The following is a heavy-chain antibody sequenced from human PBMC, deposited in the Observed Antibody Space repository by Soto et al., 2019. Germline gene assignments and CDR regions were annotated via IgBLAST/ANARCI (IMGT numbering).Heavy chain of an antibody. CDR2: ITSSGAA. V-gene: IGHV3-23*01. CDR1: GFTFNNYA. CDR3: AKGESSVSARDFDP. D-gene: IGHD3-22*01. Sequence: GGSLRLSCEASGFTFNNYAISWVRQAPGKGLEWVSGITSSGAAYYADSVKGRFTISRDNSKNTLYLQMNSLRAEDTAVYYCAKGESSVSARDFDPWGQGTLVTVSS. J-gene: IGHJ5*02.